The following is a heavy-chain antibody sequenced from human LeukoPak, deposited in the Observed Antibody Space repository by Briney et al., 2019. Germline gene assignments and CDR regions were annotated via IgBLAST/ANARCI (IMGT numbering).Heavy chain of an antibody. CDR2: ISSSSSTI. D-gene: IGHD3-22*01. CDR1: GFTFSSYS. V-gene: IGHV3-48*01. J-gene: IGHJ5*02. Sequence: GGSLRLSCAASGFTFSSYSMNWVRQAPGKGLEWVSYISSSSSTIYYADSVKGRFTISRDNAKNSLYLQMNSLRAEDTAVYYCARDRRYYYDSSGYSGWFDPWGQGTLVTVSS. CDR3: ARDRRYYYDSSGYSGWFDP.